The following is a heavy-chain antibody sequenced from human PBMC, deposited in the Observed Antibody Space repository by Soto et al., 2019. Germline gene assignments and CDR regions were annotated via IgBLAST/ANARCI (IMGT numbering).Heavy chain of an antibody. Sequence: ASVEVSCKASGYTFTSYGISWVRQAPGQGLEGMGWISAYNGNTNYAQKLQGRVTMTTDTSTSTAYMELRSLRSDDTAVYYCARDLRVSRSGPPAAYCTKGVCYTGAFNICGPGTRMTVSS. CDR2: ISAYNGNT. D-gene: IGHD2-8*01. V-gene: IGHV1-18*01. CDR3: ARDLRVSRSGPPAAYCTKGVCYTGAFNI. J-gene: IGHJ3*02. CDR1: GYTFTSYG.